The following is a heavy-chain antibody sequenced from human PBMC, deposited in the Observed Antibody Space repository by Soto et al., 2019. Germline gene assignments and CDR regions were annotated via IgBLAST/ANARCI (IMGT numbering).Heavy chain of an antibody. Sequence: PSETLSLTGAVSGGSISSGCYSWSWIRQPPGKGLEWIGYIYHSGSTYYNPSLKSRVTISVDRSKNQFSLKLSSVTAADTAVYYCASSMVATPKLDYGGQGTLVTVSS. CDR3: ASSMVATPKLDY. D-gene: IGHD5-12*01. J-gene: IGHJ4*02. V-gene: IGHV4-30-2*01. CDR2: IYHSGST. CDR1: GGSISSGCYS.